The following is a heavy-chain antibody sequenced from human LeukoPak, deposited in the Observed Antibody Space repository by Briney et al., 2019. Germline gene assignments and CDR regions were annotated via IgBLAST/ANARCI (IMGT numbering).Heavy chain of an antibody. D-gene: IGHD5-12*01. CDR2: ISSSSSYI. J-gene: IGHJ4*02. CDR1: AFTFSSYS. Sequence: GGSLRLSCAASAFTFSSYSMNWVRQAPGKGLEWVSSISSSSSYIYYADSVKGRFTISRDNAKNSLYLQMNSLRAEDTAVYYCARGSKRGYSGYDSPTPFDYWGQGTLVTVSS. CDR3: ARGSKRGYSGYDSPTPFDY. V-gene: IGHV3-21*01.